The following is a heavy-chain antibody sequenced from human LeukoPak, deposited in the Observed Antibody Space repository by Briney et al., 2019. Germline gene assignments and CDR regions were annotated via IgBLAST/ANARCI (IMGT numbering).Heavy chain of an antibody. CDR2: IYYSGST. CDR1: GGSISSSSYY. J-gene: IGHJ5*02. Sequence: SETLSLTCTVSGGSISSSSYYWGWIRQPPGKGLEWIGSIYYSGSTYYNPSLKGRVTISVDTSKNQFSLKLSSVTAADTAVYYCARQYYPYSSSWPNWFDPWGQGTLVTVSS. CDR3: ARQYYPYSSSWPNWFDP. V-gene: IGHV4-39*01. D-gene: IGHD6-13*01.